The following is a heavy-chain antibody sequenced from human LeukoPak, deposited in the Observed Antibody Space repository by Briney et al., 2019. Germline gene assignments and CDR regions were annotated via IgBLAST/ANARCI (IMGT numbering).Heavy chain of an antibody. CDR1: GFTFSSYA. Sequence: GGSLRLSCAASGFTFSSYAMSWVRQAPGKGLEWVSAISGSGGSTYYADSVKGRFTISRDNAKNSLYLQMNSLRAEDTAVYYCARGNIKFDYWGQGTLVTVSS. CDR2: ISGSGGST. CDR3: ARGNIKFDY. V-gene: IGHV3-23*01. J-gene: IGHJ4*02.